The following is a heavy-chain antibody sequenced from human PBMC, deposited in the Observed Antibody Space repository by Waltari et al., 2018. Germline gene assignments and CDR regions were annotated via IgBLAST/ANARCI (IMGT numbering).Heavy chain of an antibody. D-gene: IGHD3-3*01. CDR2: IYHSGTT. Sequence: QVQLQESGPGLVKPSETLSLTCAVSGYSISSGYYWGWIRQPPGKGLEWIGTIYHSGTTHYHPSLQSRVTISVDTSKNQFSLRLTSVTAADTAVYYCARGHYDSWRGSIGVNWFDPWGQGTLVTVSS. CDR1: GYSISSGYY. V-gene: IGHV4-38-2*01. CDR3: ARGHYDSWRGSIGVNWFDP. J-gene: IGHJ5*02.